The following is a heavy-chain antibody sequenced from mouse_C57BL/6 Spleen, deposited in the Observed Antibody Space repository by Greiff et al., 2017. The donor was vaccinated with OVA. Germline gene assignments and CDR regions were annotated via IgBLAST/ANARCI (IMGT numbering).Heavy chain of an antibody. J-gene: IGHJ1*03. V-gene: IGHV1-82*01. Sequence: QVQLKESGPELVKPGASVKISCKASGYAFSSSWMNWVKQRPGKGLEWIGRIYPGDGDTNYNGKFKGKATLTADKSSSTAYMQLSSLTSEDSAVYFCARTGFTTVVARYFDVWGTGTTVTVSS. CDR3: ARTGFTTVVARYFDV. CDR2: IYPGDGDT. D-gene: IGHD1-1*01. CDR1: GYAFSSSW.